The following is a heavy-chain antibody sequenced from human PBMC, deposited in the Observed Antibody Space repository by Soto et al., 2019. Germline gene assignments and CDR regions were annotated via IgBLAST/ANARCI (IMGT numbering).Heavy chain of an antibody. CDR2: ISSSSSYI. D-gene: IGHD3-22*01. Sequence: GESLRLSYAASGFTFSSYSMNWVRQAPGKGVEWVSSISSSSSYIYYADSVKGRFTISRDNAKNSLYLQMNSLRAEDTAVYYCARDTYYYDSTGYYSDAFDIWGQGTMVTVSS. J-gene: IGHJ3*02. V-gene: IGHV3-21*01. CDR1: GFTFSSYS. CDR3: ARDTYYYDSTGYYSDAFDI.